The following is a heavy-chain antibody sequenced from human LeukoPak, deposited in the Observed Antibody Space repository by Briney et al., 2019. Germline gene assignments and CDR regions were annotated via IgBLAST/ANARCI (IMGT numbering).Heavy chain of an antibody. V-gene: IGHV3-53*01. CDR2: IYSTGDT. CDR3: GTGTNWGY. J-gene: IGHJ4*02. D-gene: IGHD7-27*01. Sequence: GGSLKLSCAASEFSVSNNYMTWVRQAPGKGLEWVSTIYSTGDTSYADSVKGRFTISRVNSKNTLYLQMGSLRADDTAVYYCGTGTNWGYWGQGTLVTVSS. CDR1: EFSVSNNY.